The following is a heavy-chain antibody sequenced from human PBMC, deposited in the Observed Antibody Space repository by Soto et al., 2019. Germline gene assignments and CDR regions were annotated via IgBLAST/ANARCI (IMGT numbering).Heavy chain of an antibody. D-gene: IGHD3-3*01. CDR2: IYYSGST. V-gene: IGHV4-31*03. Sequence: SSETLSLTCTVSGGSISSGGYYWSWIRQHPGKGLEWIGYIYYSGSTYYNPSLKSRVTISVDTSKNQFSLKLSSVTAADTAVYYCARVKEEYYDFWSGYYTPPYYYYGMDVWGQGTTVTVSS. CDR3: ARVKEEYYDFWSGYYTPPYYYYGMDV. J-gene: IGHJ6*02. CDR1: GGSISSGGYY.